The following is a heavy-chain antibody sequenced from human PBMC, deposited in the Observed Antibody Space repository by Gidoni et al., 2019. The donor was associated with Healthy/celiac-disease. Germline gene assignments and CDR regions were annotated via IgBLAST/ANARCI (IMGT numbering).Heavy chain of an antibody. J-gene: IGHJ4*02. D-gene: IGHD3-22*01. CDR2: ISSSSSYI. V-gene: IGHV3-21*01. CDR3: ARDHLVDYYDSSGYSHY. Sequence: EVQLVESGGGLVKPGGSLRLSCAASGFTFSSYSMNWVRQAPGKGPKWVSSISSSSSYIYYADSVKGRVTISRDNAKNSLYLQMNSLRAEDTAVYYCARDHLVDYYDSSGYSHYWGQGTLVTVSS. CDR1: GFTFSSYS.